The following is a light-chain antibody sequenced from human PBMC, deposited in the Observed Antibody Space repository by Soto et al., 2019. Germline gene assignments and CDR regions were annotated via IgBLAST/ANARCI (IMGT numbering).Light chain of an antibody. CDR3: SSYATSTV. V-gene: IGLV2-14*01. CDR2: DVN. J-gene: IGLJ2*01. CDR1: SSDIGVYNF. Sequence: QSALTQPASVSGSPGQSITISCTGTSSDIGVYNFVSWYQQHPGKAPKLMIYDVNLRPSGVSDRFSGSKSGNTASLTISGLQAEDAAHYYCSSYATSTVFGGGTKLTVL.